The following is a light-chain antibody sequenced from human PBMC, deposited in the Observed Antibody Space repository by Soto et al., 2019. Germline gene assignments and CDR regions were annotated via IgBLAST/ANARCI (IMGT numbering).Light chain of an antibody. CDR1: QSVGSN. CDR3: QQNNAWPLT. J-gene: IGKJ1*01. CDR2: GAS. V-gene: IGKV3-15*01. Sequence: ETVMTQSPATLSVSPGERVTLSYRASQSVGSNLAWYQQKPGQTPRLLIYGASTRATGFPARFSGSGSGTEFTLTISSLQSEDFAVYYCQQNNAWPLTFGQGTKVEIK.